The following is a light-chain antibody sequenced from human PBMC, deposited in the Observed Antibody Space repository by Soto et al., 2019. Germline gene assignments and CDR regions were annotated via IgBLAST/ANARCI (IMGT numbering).Light chain of an antibody. CDR1: QNISKY. CDR3: QQYDNLPPT. V-gene: IGKV1-33*01. CDR2: DAS. Sequence: DIQMTQSPSSLSASVGDRVTITCQASQNISKYLNWYRQKPGKAPNLLIYDASKLKTGVSSRFSGSGYGTSFTLTISSLQAEDIAPYDCQQYDNLPPTFGGGTKVEIK. J-gene: IGKJ4*01.